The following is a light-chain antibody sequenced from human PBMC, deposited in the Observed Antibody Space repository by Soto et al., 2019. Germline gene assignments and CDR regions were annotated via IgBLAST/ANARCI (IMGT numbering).Light chain of an antibody. Sequence: QLVLTQPPSASGTPGQRVTISCSGSSSNIGNNVVSWYQQLPGTAPKLLIYNDIQRPSGVPDRFSGSKSGTSASLAISGLQSDDEADYFCAAWDDSLTGSWVFGGGTKLTVL. V-gene: IGLV1-44*01. J-gene: IGLJ3*02. CDR2: NDI. CDR1: SSNIGNNV. CDR3: AAWDDSLTGSWV.